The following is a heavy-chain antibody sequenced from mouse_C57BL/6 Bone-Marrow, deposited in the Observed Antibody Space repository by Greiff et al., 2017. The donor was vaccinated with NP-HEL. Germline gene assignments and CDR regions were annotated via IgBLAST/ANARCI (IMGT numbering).Heavy chain of an antibody. CDR3: ARGGLYGNSWFAY. J-gene: IGHJ3*01. Sequence: QVQLQQSGAELARPGASVKLSCKASGYTFTSYGLSWVKQRTGQGLAWIGEIYPRSGNTYYNEQFKGKATLTADKSSSTAYMELSSLTSEDSAVDFCARGGLYGNSWFAYWGQGTLVTVSA. CDR2: IYPRSGNT. CDR1: GYTFTSYG. D-gene: IGHD2-1*01. V-gene: IGHV1-81*01.